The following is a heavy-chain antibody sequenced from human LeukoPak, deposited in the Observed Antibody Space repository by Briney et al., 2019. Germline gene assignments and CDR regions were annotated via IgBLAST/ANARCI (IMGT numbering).Heavy chain of an antibody. D-gene: IGHD1-26*01. J-gene: IGHJ4*02. CDR3: ARDMGSGSLHY. V-gene: IGHV1-18*01. CDR1: GYTFENFG. Sequence: ASVKVSCKASGYTFENFGISWVRQAPGQGLEWMGWISAYNGNTNYAQKLQGRVTMTTDTSTSTAYMELRSLRPEDTAMYYCARDMGSGSLHYWGQGTLVTVSS. CDR2: ISAYNGNT.